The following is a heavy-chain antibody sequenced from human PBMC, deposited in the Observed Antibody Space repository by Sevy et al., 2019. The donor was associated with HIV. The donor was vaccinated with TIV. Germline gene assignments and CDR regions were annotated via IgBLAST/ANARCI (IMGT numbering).Heavy chain of an antibody. D-gene: IGHD3-10*01. CDR1: GLGFTNAW. V-gene: IGHV3-15*01. J-gene: IGHJ4*02. CDR2: IKSRSDGGTT. Sequence: GGSLRLSCAASGLGFTNAWMSWVRQAPGKGLEWVGRIKSRSDGGTTDFASPVKGRFIISRDDSKNTLYLQMNSLKTEDTAGYYCTTGHGSVAYWGQGTLVTVSS. CDR3: TTGHGSVAY.